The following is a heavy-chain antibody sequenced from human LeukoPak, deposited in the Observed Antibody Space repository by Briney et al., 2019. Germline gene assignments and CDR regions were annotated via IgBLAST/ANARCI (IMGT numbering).Heavy chain of an antibody. Sequence: SETLSLTCTVSGGSISSGGYYWSWIRQHPEKGLEWIGYIYYSGSTYYNPSLKSRVTISVDTSKNQFSLKLSSVTAADTAVYYCARTYSSSSGAFDYWGQGTLVTVSS. J-gene: IGHJ4*02. CDR2: IYYSGST. D-gene: IGHD6-6*01. V-gene: IGHV4-31*03. CDR1: GGSISSGGYY. CDR3: ARTYSSSSGAFDY.